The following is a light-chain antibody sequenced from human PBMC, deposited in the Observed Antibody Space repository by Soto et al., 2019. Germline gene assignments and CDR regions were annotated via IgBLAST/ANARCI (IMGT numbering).Light chain of an antibody. CDR2: KAS. V-gene: IGKV1-5*03. CDR3: QQYTSYYT. CDR1: QSISSW. Sequence: DIQMTQSPSTLSASVGDRVTITCRASQSISSWLAWYQQKPGKAPKLLIYKASSLPSGVPSRFSGSGSGTEFTLTISSLQPDDFATYYCQQYTSYYTFGQGTKLEIK. J-gene: IGKJ2*01.